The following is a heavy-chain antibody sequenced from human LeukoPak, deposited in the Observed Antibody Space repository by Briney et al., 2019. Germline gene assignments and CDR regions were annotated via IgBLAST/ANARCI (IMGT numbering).Heavy chain of an antibody. CDR1: GFTFSSYW. D-gene: IGHD2-2*01. J-gene: IGHJ4*02. CDR2: INSDGSSI. CDR3: ARDQRYCSSSSCPWEPFDY. V-gene: IGHV3-74*01. Sequence: RGSLRLSCAASGFTFSSYWMHWVRQAPGKGPVWVSRINSDGSSIRYAESVKGRFTISRDNAKNSLYLQMNSLRAEDTAVYYCARDQRYCSSSSCPWEPFDYWGQGTLVTVSS.